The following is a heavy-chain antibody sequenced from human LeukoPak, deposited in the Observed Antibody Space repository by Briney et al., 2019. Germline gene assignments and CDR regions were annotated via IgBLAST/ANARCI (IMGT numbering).Heavy chain of an antibody. D-gene: IGHD6-13*01. V-gene: IGHV3-9*01. CDR2: ILRNSGSI. Sequence: HPGGSPRLSCAASGFTFDDYAMHWVRQAPGKGLEWVSGILRNSGSIGYADSVKGRFTISRDDAKNSLYLQMNSLRAEDTALYYCVKDGGRDTAAAYYWGQGTLVSVSS. CDR1: GFTFDDYA. J-gene: IGHJ4*02. CDR3: VKDGGRDTAAAYY.